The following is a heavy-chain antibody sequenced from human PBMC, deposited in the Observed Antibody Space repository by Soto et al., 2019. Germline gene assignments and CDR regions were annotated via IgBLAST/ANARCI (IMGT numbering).Heavy chain of an antibody. J-gene: IGHJ6*02. V-gene: IGHV3-9*01. Sequence: EVQLIESGGGWVQPGTSLRGSCAASGFTFHEYAMHWVRQAPEKGLEWVSGISSDGDTIAYADSVQGRFTVFRDNAKNSLYLQMKSLRAEETALYYCTRGGYDLIYYIGMDVWGQGTTVTVSS. CDR3: TRGGYDLIYYIGMDV. CDR2: ISSDGDTI. CDR1: GFTFHEYA. D-gene: IGHD5-12*01.